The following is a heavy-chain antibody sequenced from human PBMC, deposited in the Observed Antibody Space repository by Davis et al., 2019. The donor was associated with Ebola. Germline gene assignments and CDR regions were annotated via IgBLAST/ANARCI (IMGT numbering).Heavy chain of an antibody. Sequence: ASVKVSCKASGYTFTGHYIHWVRQAPGQGLEWMGWINPNSGGTNYAQKFQGWVTMTRDTSISTAYMELSGLKSDDTAVYYCAREGAYFDWYAFDIWGQGTMVTVSS. CDR1: GYTFTGHY. J-gene: IGHJ3*02. V-gene: IGHV1-2*04. D-gene: IGHD3-9*01. CDR2: INPNSGGT. CDR3: AREGAYFDWYAFDI.